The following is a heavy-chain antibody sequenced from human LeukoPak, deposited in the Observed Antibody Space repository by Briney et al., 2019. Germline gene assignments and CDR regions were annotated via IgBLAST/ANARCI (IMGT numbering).Heavy chain of an antibody. CDR2: INPSGGST. J-gene: IGHJ6*03. Sequence: ASVKVSCKASGYTLTNYYMHWVRQAPVQGLEWMGIINPSGGSTTYAQKFQGRVTMTRDTSTSTVYMELSSLKIEDTAVYFCARAYDFWSGYYYYYYMDVWGKGTTVTVSS. CDR1: GYTLTNYY. D-gene: IGHD3-3*01. CDR3: ARAYDFWSGYYYYYYMDV. V-gene: IGHV1-46*01.